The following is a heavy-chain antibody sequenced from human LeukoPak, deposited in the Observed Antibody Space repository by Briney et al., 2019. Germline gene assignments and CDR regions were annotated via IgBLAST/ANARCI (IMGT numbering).Heavy chain of an antibody. Sequence: SVKVSCKASGYTFTSYGISWVRQAPGQGLEWIGWIVVGSGNTNYAQKFQERVTITRDMSTSTAYMELSSLRSEDTAVYYCAADPYYYDSSGSFFDYWGQGTLVTVSS. CDR1: GYTFTSYG. CDR3: AADPYYYDSSGSFFDY. V-gene: IGHV1-58*02. D-gene: IGHD3-22*01. CDR2: IVVGSGNT. J-gene: IGHJ4*02.